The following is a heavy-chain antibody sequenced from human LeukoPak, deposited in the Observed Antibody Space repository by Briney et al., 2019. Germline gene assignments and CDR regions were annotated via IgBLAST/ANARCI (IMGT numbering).Heavy chain of an antibody. CDR2: IIGSGGST. Sequence: GGSLRLSFAASGFTFSSYAMSWVGQAPGKGLGGVSAIIGSGGSTNYADSVKGRFTISRANSQNTMYPQMNSLRAEDTAVYYFAKRRTDYGQYGDFDYWGHGTLGTVSA. J-gene: IGHJ4*01. V-gene: IGHV3-23*01. CDR3: AKRRTDYGQYGDFDY. CDR1: GFTFSSYA. D-gene: IGHD4-17*01.